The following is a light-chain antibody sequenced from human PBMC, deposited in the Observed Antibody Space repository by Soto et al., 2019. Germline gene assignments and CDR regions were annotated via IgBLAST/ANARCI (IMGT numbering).Light chain of an antibody. J-gene: IGKJ1*01. Sequence: EIVLTQSPGTLSLSPGERATLSCRASQSVSSSYLTWFQQTPGQAPRLLIYGASSRATGIPDRFSGSGSGTDFTLTISRLEPEDFAVYYCQQSGTSPWTFGQGTKV. CDR3: QQSGTSPWT. CDR1: QSVSSSY. CDR2: GAS. V-gene: IGKV3-20*01.